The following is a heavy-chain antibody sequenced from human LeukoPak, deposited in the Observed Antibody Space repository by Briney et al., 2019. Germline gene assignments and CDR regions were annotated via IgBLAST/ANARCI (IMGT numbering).Heavy chain of an antibody. D-gene: IGHD2-8*01. Sequence: QPGGSLRLSCAASGFTVSSNYMSWVRQAPGKGPEWVSVIYSGGSTYYADSVKGRFTVSRDNSKNTLYLQMNSLRAEDTAVYYCTRVVLMVYAKAFDIWGQGTMVTVSS. CDR3: TRVVLMVYAKAFDI. CDR1: GFTVSSNY. CDR2: IYSGGST. J-gene: IGHJ3*02. V-gene: IGHV3-66*02.